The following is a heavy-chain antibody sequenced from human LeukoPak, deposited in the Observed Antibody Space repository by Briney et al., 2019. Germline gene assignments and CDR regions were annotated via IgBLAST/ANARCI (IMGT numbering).Heavy chain of an antibody. CDR2: ISSSSSYI. V-gene: IGHV3-21*01. J-gene: IGHJ4*02. CDR1: GFTFSNYD. CDR3: ARGEEKATITALDS. Sequence: KTGGSLRLSCADSGFTFSNYDMHWVRQAPGKGLEWVSAISSSSSYIYYADSIKGRFTISRDNAENSLYLQMNSLRAVDTAVYFCARGEEKATITALDSWGQGTLVTVSS. D-gene: IGHD5-24*01.